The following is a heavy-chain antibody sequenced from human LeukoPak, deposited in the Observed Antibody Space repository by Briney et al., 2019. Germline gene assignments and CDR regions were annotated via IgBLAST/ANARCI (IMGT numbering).Heavy chain of an antibody. Sequence: SETLSLTCAVYGVSFSGYYWSWIRQPPGKGLEWIGEINHSGSTNYNPSLKSRVTISVGTSKNQFSLKLSSVTAADTAVYYCASADYDYVWGSYRRDYWGQGTLVTVSS. V-gene: IGHV4-34*01. CDR2: INHSGST. CDR1: GVSFSGYY. D-gene: IGHD3-16*02. CDR3: ASADYDYVWGSYRRDY. J-gene: IGHJ4*02.